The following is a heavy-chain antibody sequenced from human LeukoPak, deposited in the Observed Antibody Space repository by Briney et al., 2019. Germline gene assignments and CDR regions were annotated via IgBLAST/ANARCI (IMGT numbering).Heavy chain of an antibody. J-gene: IGHJ4*02. V-gene: IGHV1-69*04. CDR2: IITILGIA. CDR3: ARDLNLAAHVDY. D-gene: IGHD6-13*01. Sequence: ASVKVSCKASGGTFSSYAISWVRQAPGQGLEWMGRIITILGIANYAQKFQGRVTITADKSTSTAYMELSSLRSEDTAVYYCARDLNLAAHVDYWGQGTLVTVSS. CDR1: GGTFSSYA.